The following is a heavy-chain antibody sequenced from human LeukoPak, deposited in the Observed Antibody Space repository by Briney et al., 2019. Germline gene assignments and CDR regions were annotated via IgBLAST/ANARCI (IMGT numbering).Heavy chain of an antibody. CDR1: GYSFTSYW. CDR3: ARSQTGAAAGTGAFDI. CDR2: IYPGDSDT. Sequence: GESLKISFKGSGYSFTSYWIGWVRQMPGKGLEWMGIIYPGDSDTRYSPSFQGQVTISADKSISTAYLQWSSLKASDTAMYYCARSQTGAAAGTGAFDIWGQGTMVTVSS. D-gene: IGHD6-13*01. V-gene: IGHV5-51*01. J-gene: IGHJ3*02.